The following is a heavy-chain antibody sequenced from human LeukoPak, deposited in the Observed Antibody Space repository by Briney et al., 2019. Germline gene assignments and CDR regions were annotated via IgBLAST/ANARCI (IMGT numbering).Heavy chain of an antibody. CDR3: APKAGDY. Sequence: PGGSLRLSCVASGFTFSIYTMAWVRQVPGKGLEWVANINQDGSAKYYVDFVKGRFTISRDNAKNSLYLQMNSLRAEDTAVYYCAPKAGDYWGQGTLVTVSS. CDR2: INQDGSAK. J-gene: IGHJ4*02. V-gene: IGHV3-7*01. CDR1: GFTFSIYT. D-gene: IGHD6-25*01.